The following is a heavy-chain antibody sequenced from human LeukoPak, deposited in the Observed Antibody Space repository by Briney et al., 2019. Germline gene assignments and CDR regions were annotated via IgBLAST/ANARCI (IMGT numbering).Heavy chain of an antibody. CDR2: INPNSGGT. CDR3: ARDLKGGWLQPAY. D-gene: IGHD5-24*01. J-gene: IGHJ4*02. V-gene: IGHV1-2*02. CDR1: GYTFTGYY. Sequence: ASVKVSCEASGYTFTGYYMHWVRQAPGQGLEWMGWINPNSGGTNYAQKFQGRVTMTRDTSISTAYMELSRLRSEDTAVYYCARDLKGGWLQPAYWGQGTLVTVSS.